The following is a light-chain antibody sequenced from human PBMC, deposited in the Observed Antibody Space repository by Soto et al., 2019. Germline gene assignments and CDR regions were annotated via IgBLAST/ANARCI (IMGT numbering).Light chain of an antibody. CDR1: QSVSSN. J-gene: IGKJ4*01. CDR2: GAS. Sequence: EIVMTQSPATLSVSPGERPTLSCRASQSVSSNLAWYQQKPGQPPRLLIYGASTRATGIPARFSGSGSGTEFTLTISSLQSEDFEVYYCQQYNNWPLTFGGGTKVEIK. V-gene: IGKV3-15*01. CDR3: QQYNNWPLT.